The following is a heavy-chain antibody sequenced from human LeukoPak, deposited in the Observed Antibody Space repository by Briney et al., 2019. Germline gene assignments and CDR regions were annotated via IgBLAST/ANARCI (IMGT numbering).Heavy chain of an antibody. Sequence: ASVKVSCKTSGYSFTRYYIQWVRQAPGQGLEWMGWINPSSGGTEYAQKFQGRVTMTGDTSISTAYMELSRLRSDDTAVYYCARDRGSSWYVDYWGQGTLVTVSS. CDR1: GYSFTRYY. CDR2: INPSSGGT. J-gene: IGHJ4*02. CDR3: ARDRGSSWYVDY. D-gene: IGHD6-13*01. V-gene: IGHV1-2*02.